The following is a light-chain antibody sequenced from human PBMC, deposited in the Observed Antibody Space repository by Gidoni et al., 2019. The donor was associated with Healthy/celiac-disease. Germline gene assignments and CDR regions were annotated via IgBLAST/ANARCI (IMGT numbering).Light chain of an antibody. CDR2: GAS. J-gene: IGKJ1*01. Sequence: EIVMTQSPATLSVSPGERATLSCRASQSVSSNLAWYQQKPGQAPRLLIYGASTRATGIPASFIGSGSGTEFTLTISSLQSEDFAVYYCQQYNNWPPEWTFGQGTKVEIK. CDR1: QSVSSN. CDR3: QQYNNWPPEWT. V-gene: IGKV3-15*01.